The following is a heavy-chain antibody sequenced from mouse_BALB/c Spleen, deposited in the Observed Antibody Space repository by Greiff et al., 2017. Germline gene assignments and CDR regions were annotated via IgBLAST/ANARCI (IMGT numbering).Heavy chain of an antibody. J-gene: IGHJ1*01. CDR3: ARRGYRYDDSYWYFDV. CDR2: INPYNDGT. Sequence: EVKLQESGPELVKPGASVKMSCKASGYTFTSYVMHWVKQKPGQGLEWIGYINPYNDGTKYNEKFKGKATLTSDKSSSTAYMELSSLTSEDSAVYYCARRGYRYDDSYWYFDVWGAGTTVTVSS. V-gene: IGHV1-14*01. CDR1: GYTFTSYV. D-gene: IGHD2-14*01.